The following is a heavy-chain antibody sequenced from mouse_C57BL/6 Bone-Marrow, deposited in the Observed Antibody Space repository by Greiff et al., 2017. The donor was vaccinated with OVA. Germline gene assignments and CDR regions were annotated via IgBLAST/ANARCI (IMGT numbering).Heavy chain of an antibody. Sequence: QVQLQQSGAELARPGASVKLSCKASGYTFTSYGISWVKQRTGQGLEWIGEIYPRSGNTYYNEKFKGKATLTADKSSSTAYMELRSLTSEDSAVYFCARRGYGSSYDYFDYWGQGTTLTVSS. J-gene: IGHJ2*01. CDR1: GYTFTSYG. V-gene: IGHV1-81*01. CDR2: IYPRSGNT. D-gene: IGHD1-1*01. CDR3: ARRGYGSSYDYFDY.